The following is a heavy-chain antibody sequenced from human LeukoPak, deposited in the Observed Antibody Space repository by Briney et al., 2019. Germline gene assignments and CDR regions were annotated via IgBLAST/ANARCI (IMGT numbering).Heavy chain of an antibody. J-gene: IGHJ4*02. Sequence: WIRQPPGKGLEWVGFIRSKAYGGTTEYAASVKGRFTISRDDSKSIAYLQMNSLKTEDTAVYYCTWSTSCALWGQGTLVTVSS. V-gene: IGHV3-49*02. CDR3: TWSTSCAL. CDR2: IRSKAYGGTT. D-gene: IGHD2-2*01.